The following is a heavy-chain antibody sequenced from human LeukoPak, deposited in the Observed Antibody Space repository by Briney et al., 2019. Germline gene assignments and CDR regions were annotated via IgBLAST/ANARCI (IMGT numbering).Heavy chain of an antibody. V-gene: IGHV3-20*04. J-gene: IGHJ6*03. D-gene: IGHD1-14*01. CDR3: ARHNPYYYYYYLDV. CDR1: GFTFDDYG. CDR2: INWNGGSP. Sequence: PGGSLRLSCAASGFTFDDYGMSWVRQAPGKGLEWVSGINWNGGSPVYADFVMGRFPISRDNDKNSLYLQMNSLRAEDTAFYYCARHNPYYYYYYLDVWGKGPTVTVSS.